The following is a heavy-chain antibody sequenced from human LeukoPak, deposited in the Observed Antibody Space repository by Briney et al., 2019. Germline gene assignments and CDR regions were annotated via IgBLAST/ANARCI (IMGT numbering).Heavy chain of an antibody. J-gene: IGHJ4*02. Sequence: GASVKVSCKASGYTFTSCDINWVRQATGQGLEWMVWMNPNSVNTGYGQSFQGRITMTRDISIGTAYMELSNLTSEDTAIYYCTRGSSGRRDNWGQGTLVTVSA. CDR2: MNPNSVNT. CDR3: TRGSSGRRDN. CDR1: GYTFTSCD. D-gene: IGHD6-19*01. V-gene: IGHV1-8*01.